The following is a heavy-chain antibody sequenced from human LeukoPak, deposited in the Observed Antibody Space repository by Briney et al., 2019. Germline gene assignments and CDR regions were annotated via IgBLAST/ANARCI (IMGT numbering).Heavy chain of an antibody. CDR1: GSSISGFY. J-gene: IGHJ4*02. V-gene: IGHV4-59*12. Sequence: SETLSLTCTVSGSSISGFYWSWIRQSPNKELEWLGYVYYGGDTNYNPSLSGRVTISLDASQDQFSLTLDSVTAADTAIYFCARENDFGDSFDYWGQGTLVTVSS. CDR3: ARENDFGDSFDY. D-gene: IGHD4-17*01. CDR2: VYYGGDT.